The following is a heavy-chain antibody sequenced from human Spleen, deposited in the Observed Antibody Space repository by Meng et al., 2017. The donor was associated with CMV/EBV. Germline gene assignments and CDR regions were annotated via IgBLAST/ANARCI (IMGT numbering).Heavy chain of an antibody. J-gene: IGHJ6*02. CDR2: LYSGGST. D-gene: IGHD2-2*01. Sequence: GGSLRLSCAASGFTFSSYWMSWVRQAPGKGLEWVSVLYSGGSTYYAASVKGRFTISRDNSRNSLYLQMGSLRAEDTAVYYCARGHCSSTKCYGLGPFGMNVWGQGTTVTVSS. V-gene: IGHV3-66*02. CDR3: ARGHCSSTKCYGLGPFGMNV. CDR1: GFTFSSYW.